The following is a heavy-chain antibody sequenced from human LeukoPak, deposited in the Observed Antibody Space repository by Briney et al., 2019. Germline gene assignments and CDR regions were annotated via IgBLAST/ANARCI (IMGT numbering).Heavy chain of an antibody. D-gene: IGHD2-8*01. V-gene: IGHV5-51*01. CDR2: IYPGDSDT. CDR1: GYRFTSYW. Sequence: GESLKISCKGSGYRFTSYWIGWVRQMPGKGLEWMGIIYPGDSDTRYSPSFQGQVTISADKSISTAYLQWSSLKASDTAMYYCATHRVDCTNGVCPFDYWGQGTLVTVSS. CDR3: ATHRVDCTNGVCPFDY. J-gene: IGHJ4*02.